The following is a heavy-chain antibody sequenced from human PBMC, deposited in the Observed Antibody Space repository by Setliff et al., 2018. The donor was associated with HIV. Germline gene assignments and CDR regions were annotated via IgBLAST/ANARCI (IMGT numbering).Heavy chain of an antibody. CDR1: GGSISSSTNY. D-gene: IGHD5-18*01. J-gene: IGHJ4*02. CDR2: IYYSGSI. Sequence: PSETLSLTCTVSGGSISSSTNYWGWIRQPPGKGLEWIGSIYYSGSIYYNPSLKSRVTISEDTSKKQFSLKLSSVTAADTAVYYCASGYNYAYSDYWGQGTLVTVSS. V-gene: IGHV4-39*01. CDR3: ASGYNYAYSDY.